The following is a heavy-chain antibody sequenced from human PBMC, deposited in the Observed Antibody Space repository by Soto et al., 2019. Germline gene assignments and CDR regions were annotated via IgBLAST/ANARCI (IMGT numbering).Heavy chain of an antibody. CDR1: GYTFTSYA. J-gene: IGHJ4*02. CDR2: INAGNGNT. V-gene: IGHV1-3*01. D-gene: IGHD3-3*01. CDR3: AGDLTIFGVVAEHFDY. Sequence: QVQLVQSGAEVKKPGASVKVSCKASGYTFTSYAMHWVRQAPGQRLEWMGWINAGNGNTKYSQKFQGRVTITRDTSASTAHMELSSLRSEDTAVYYCAGDLTIFGVVAEHFDYWGQGTLVTVSS.